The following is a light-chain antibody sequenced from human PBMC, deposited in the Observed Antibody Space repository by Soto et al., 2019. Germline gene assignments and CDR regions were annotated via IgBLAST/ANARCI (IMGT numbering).Light chain of an antibody. CDR2: AAS. Sequence: AIQMTQSPSSLSASVGDTVTITCRASQDIRNDLGWYQQKPGKAPKLLVFAASSLQTGVPSRLSGSGSGSDFTLTISSLQPEDSATYYCLQDYNYPRTFGQGTKVEIK. CDR3: LQDYNYPRT. J-gene: IGKJ1*01. CDR1: QDIRND. V-gene: IGKV1-6*01.